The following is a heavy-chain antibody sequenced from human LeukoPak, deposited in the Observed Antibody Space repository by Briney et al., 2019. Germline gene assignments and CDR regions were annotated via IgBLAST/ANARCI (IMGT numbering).Heavy chain of an antibody. Sequence: GESLKISCKGSGYSFTSYWIGWVRQMPGKGLEWMGIIYPGDSDTRYSPSFQGQVTISADKSISTAYLQWSSLKASDTAIYYCARSLRYCSSTSCYNNWFDPWGQGTLVTVSS. J-gene: IGHJ5*02. D-gene: IGHD2-2*01. CDR2: IYPGDSDT. CDR3: ARSLRYCSSTSCYNNWFDP. CDR1: GYSFTSYW. V-gene: IGHV5-51*01.